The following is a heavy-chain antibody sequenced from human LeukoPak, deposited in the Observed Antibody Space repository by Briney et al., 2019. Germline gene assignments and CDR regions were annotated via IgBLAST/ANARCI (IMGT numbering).Heavy chain of an antibody. D-gene: IGHD2-2*01. CDR2: IYTSGST. CDR3: ASIVVVPAAMGWGYYYYMDV. Sequence: NPSETLSLTCTVSSGSISSYYWSWIRQPAGKGLEWIGRIYTSGSTNYNPSLKSRVTMSVDTSKNQFSLKLSSVTAADTAVYYCASIVVVPAAMGWGYYYYMDVWGKGTTVTVSS. CDR1: SGSISSYY. J-gene: IGHJ6*03. V-gene: IGHV4-4*07.